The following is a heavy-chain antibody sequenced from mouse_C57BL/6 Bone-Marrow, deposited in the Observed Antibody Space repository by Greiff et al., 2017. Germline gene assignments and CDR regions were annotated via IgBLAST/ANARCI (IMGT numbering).Heavy chain of an antibody. Sequence: EVQGVESGGGLVQPGESLKLSCESNEYEFPSHDMSWVRKTPEKRLELVAAINSDGGSTYYPDTMERRFIISKDNTKKALYLQMSRLRSEDTAVYYCARHSTTVAQNYWGQGTTLTVSS. CDR2: INSDGGST. CDR1: EYEFPSHD. V-gene: IGHV5-2*01. D-gene: IGHD1-1*01. J-gene: IGHJ2*01. CDR3: ARHSTTVAQNY.